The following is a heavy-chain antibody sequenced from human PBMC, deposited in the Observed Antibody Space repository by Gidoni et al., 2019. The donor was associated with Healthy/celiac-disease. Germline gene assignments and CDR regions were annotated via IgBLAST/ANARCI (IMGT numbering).Heavy chain of an antibody. CDR3: AATTASFGYFDY. J-gene: IGHJ4*02. CDR1: GYTLTELS. CDR2: FDPEDGET. D-gene: IGHD4-17*01. V-gene: IGHV1-24*01. Sequence: QVPLVQSVAELKKPGASVTVSCKVSGYTLTELSMHWVRQAPGKGLEWMGGFDPEDGETIYAQKFQGRVTMTEDTSTDTAYMELSSLRSEDTAVYYCAATTASFGYFDYWGQGTLVTVSS.